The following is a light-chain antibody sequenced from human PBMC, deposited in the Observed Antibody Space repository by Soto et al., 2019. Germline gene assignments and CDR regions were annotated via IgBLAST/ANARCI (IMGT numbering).Light chain of an antibody. CDR3: SSFTSSSSPYV. Sequence: QSVLAQPASVCGYPGQSITISCTGTSSDVGGYNYVSWYQQHPGKAPKLMIYEVSSRPSGVSNRFSGSKSGNTASLTISGLQAEDEADYYCSSFTSSSSPYVFGTGTKVTVL. V-gene: IGLV2-14*01. CDR2: EVS. CDR1: SSDVGGYNY. J-gene: IGLJ1*01.